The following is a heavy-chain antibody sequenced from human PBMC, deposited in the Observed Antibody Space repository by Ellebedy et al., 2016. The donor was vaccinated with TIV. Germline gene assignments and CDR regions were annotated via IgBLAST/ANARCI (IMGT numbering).Heavy chain of an antibody. CDR3: ARLTSGYYANFDY. CDR2: ISDSGSA. D-gene: IGHD3-3*01. CDR1: GGSISTYY. V-gene: IGHV4-59*01. Sequence: SETLSLXCTVSGGSISTYYWNWIRQPPGKGLEWIGYISDSGSATYNPSLESRVTISVDTSNNHFSLKLSSVTAADTAVYYCARLTSGYYANFDYWGQGTLVTVSS. J-gene: IGHJ4*02.